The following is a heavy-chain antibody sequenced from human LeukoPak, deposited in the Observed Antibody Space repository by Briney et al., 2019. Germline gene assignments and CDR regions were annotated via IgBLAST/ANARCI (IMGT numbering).Heavy chain of an antibody. V-gene: IGHV7-4-1*02. Sequence: ASVKVPCKASGYTFTSYAMNWVRQAPGQGLEWMGWINTNTGNPTYAQGFTGRFVFSLDTSVSTAYLQISSLKAEDTAVYYCARRDTAMGYYYYYYMDVWGKGTTVTVSS. D-gene: IGHD5-18*01. CDR3: ARRDTAMGYYYYYYMDV. CDR1: GYTFTSYA. J-gene: IGHJ6*03. CDR2: INTNTGNP.